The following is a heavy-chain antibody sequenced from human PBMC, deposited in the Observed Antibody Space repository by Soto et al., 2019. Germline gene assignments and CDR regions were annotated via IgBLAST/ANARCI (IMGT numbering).Heavy chain of an antibody. V-gene: IGHV1-2*04. CDR1: GYTFTDYY. Sequence: QVQLVQSGAEVKKPGASVKVSCKASGYTFTDYYMHWVRQAPGQGLEWMGWINPVSGATKYAQKFQGWFVMARVTSISIVYMALRRLTPDDTALDYWAIKPLLYAGRGYYFDYWGQGTLVTVSS. D-gene: IGHD3-22*01. J-gene: IGHJ4*02. CDR2: INPVSGAT. CDR3: AIKPLLYAGRGYYFDY.